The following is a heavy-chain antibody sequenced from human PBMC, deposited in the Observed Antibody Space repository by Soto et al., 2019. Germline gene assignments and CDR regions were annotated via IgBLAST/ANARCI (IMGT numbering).Heavy chain of an antibody. CDR1: GGSFSGYY. V-gene: IGHV4-34*02. CDR2: INHSGGT. Sequence: QVQLQQWGAGLLKPSETLSLTCAVYGGSFSGYYWSWIRQPPVKGLEWIGEINHSGGTNYNPSLKSRVTISVDTSKNQFSLKLSSVTAADTAVFYWARLRWEPPWVFDYWGQGTLVTVSS. D-gene: IGHD1-26*01. J-gene: IGHJ4*02. CDR3: ARLRWEPPWVFDY.